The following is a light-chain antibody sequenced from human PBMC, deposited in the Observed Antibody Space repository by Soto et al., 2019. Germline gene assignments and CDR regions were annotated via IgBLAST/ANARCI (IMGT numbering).Light chain of an antibody. Sequence: DIQMTQSPSSLSASVGDTVTITCRASQSISVHLNWYQQKGGKVPKLLIYAASNLYSVVPSSFSGSGSETDFALTISSLQPEDFATYYCQQSYITPYTFGQGTRLEIK. CDR2: AAS. V-gene: IGKV1-39*01. CDR3: QQSYITPYT. CDR1: QSISVH. J-gene: IGKJ2*01.